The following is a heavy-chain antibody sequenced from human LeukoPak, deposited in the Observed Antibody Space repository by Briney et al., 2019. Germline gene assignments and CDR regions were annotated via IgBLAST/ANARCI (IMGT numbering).Heavy chain of an antibody. J-gene: IGHJ4*02. CDR1: GYSFTSYW. CDR3: ARAPRAYYDILTGYYKVYYFDY. V-gene: IGHV5-51*01. CDR2: IYPGDSDT. D-gene: IGHD3-9*01. Sequence: GESLKISCKGSGYSFTSYWIGWVRQMPGKGLEWMGIIYPGDSDTRYSPSFQGQVTISADKSISTAYLQWSSLKASDTAMYYYARAPRAYYDILTGYYKVYYFDYWGQGTLVTVSS.